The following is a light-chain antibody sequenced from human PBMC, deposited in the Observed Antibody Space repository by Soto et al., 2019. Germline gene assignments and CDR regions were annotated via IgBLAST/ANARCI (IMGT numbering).Light chain of an antibody. J-gene: IGKJ1*01. Sequence: EVVLAQSPGTRSLSPGERATLSCRASQSLAVGHLAWYQQKPGQAPRLLIYGASNRATGIPDRFSGGGSGTDFALTISRLESEDSAVYYCQQYGSSPWTFGQGTKVDIK. CDR2: GAS. V-gene: IGKV3-20*01. CDR3: QQYGSSPWT. CDR1: QSLAVGH.